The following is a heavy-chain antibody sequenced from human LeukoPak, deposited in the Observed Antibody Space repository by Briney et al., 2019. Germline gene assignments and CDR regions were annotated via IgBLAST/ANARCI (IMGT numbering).Heavy chain of an antibody. CDR1: VYTFTGYY. J-gene: IGHJ4*02. CDR3: AAISSGWSEYYFDY. Sequence: ASVTVSFKASVYTFTGYYMHWVRQAPGQGLEWMGWINPNSGGTNYAQKFQGRVTMTRDTSTSTAYMELSRLRSDDTAVYYCAAISSGWSEYYFDYWGQGTLVTVSS. D-gene: IGHD6-19*01. V-gene: IGHV1-2*02. CDR2: INPNSGGT.